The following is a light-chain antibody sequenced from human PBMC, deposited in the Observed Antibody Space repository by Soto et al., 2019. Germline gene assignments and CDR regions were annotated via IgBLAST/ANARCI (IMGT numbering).Light chain of an antibody. Sequence: DIQMTQTPSSLSASVGDRVTITCRASQGIGVYLPWFQQKPGKVPKLLIYAASTLQSGVPSRFSGSGSGTEFTLTISSLQPEDIATYYCQKYNSAPLTFGVGTRVQIK. CDR2: AAS. J-gene: IGKJ4*01. CDR3: QKYNSAPLT. V-gene: IGKV1-27*01. CDR1: QGIGVY.